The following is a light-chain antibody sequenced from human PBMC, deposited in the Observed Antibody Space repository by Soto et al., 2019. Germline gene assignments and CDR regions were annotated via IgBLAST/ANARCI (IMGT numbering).Light chain of an antibody. CDR1: ETIIDY. CDR2: SAS. CDR3: QQSVSAPRT. Sequence: DIQMSQSPSSLSASVGDSVTITCRASETIIDYLNWYQQQPGEAPKLLIFSASSLHSGVPSRFRGSGSVTHFTLTISSLQPEDFATYFCQQSVSAPRTFGQGTKLQAK. J-gene: IGKJ2*01. V-gene: IGKV1-39*01.